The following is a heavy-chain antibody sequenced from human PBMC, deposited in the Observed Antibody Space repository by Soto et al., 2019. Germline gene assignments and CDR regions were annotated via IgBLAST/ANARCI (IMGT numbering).Heavy chain of an antibody. CDR3: VMGYYFAY. CDR1: GLTFSSYS. CDR2: ISTSSTTI. Sequence: EVQLVESGGGLVQPGGSLRLSCAASGLTFSSYSMNWVRQAPGKALECVSDISTSSTTIHYADSVKGRFTISRDNAKNSLYLQMNSLRAEDTAVYYCVMGYYFAYWGQGTLVTVSS. J-gene: IGHJ4*02. D-gene: IGHD2-8*01. V-gene: IGHV3-48*01.